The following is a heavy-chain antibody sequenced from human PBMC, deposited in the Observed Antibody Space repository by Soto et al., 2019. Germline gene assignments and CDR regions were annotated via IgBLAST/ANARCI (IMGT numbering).Heavy chain of an antibody. Sequence: QVQLVQSGAEVKKPGSSVKVSCKASGGTFSSYAISWVRQAPGQGLEWMGGIIPIFGTANYAQKFQGRVTSTADKSTSTAYMELSSLRSEDTAVYYCARCLDTAMVKVYYYGMDVWGQGTTVTVSS. CDR2: IIPIFGTA. J-gene: IGHJ6*02. CDR3: ARCLDTAMVKVYYYGMDV. D-gene: IGHD5-18*01. V-gene: IGHV1-69*06. CDR1: GGTFSSYA.